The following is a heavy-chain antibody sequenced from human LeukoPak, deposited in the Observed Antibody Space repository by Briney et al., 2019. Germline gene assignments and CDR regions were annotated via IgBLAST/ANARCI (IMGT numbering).Heavy chain of an antibody. J-gene: IGHJ3*02. CDR2: IYSDNT. D-gene: IGHD2-21*01. CDR1: GFTVSSNS. Sequence: GGSLRLSCTVSGFTVSSNSMSWVRQAPGKGLEWVSFIYSDNTHYSDSVKGRFTISRDNSKNTLYLQMSSLRAEDTAVYYCARSAYPGAFDIWGQGTMVTVSS. V-gene: IGHV3-53*01. CDR3: ARSAYPGAFDI.